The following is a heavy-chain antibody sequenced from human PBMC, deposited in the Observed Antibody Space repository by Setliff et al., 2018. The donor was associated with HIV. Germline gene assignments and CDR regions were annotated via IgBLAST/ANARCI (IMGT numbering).Heavy chain of an antibody. J-gene: IGHJ4*02. D-gene: IGHD3-16*01. CDR1: GYSISSGYY. CDR3: VHSLLGAPMVDY. V-gene: IGHV4-38-2*02. CDR2: IYHSGNT. Sequence: PSETLSLTCTVSGYSISSGYYWGWIRQPPGKGLEWIGSIYHSGNTYYNPSLKSRVTISLDTSKNQFSLRLNSVTAADTAMYYCVHSLLGAPMVDYWGQGTLVTVSS.